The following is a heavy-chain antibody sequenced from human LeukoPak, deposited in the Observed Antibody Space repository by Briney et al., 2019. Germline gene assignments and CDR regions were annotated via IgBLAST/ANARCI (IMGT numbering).Heavy chain of an antibody. V-gene: IGHV3-7*01. CDR1: GFTFSAFW. J-gene: IGHJ1*01. D-gene: IGHD3-10*01. Sequence: PGGSLRLSCAVSGFTFSAFWMSWVRQTPGKGLERVANIKEDGSAKFYLDSVKGRFTISRDNAKNSLYLQMNSLRAEDTAVYYCVRRGLIETEYLERWGQGTLVIVSS. CDR3: VRRGLIETEYLER. CDR2: IKEDGSAK.